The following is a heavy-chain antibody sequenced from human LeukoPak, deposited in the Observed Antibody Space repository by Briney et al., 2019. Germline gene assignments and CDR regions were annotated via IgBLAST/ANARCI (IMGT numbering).Heavy chain of an antibody. CDR3: ARVSTGSYDY. J-gene: IGHJ4*02. CDR2: ISSNGDRI. D-gene: IGHD1-26*01. CDR1: GFTFGDYA. V-gene: IGHV3-64*02. Sequence: GGSLRLSCTASGFTFGDYALSWFRQAPGKGLEYVSAISSNGDRIYYADSVKGRFTISRDNSKNTLYLQMGSLRAEDMAVYYCARVSTGSYDYWGQGTLVTVSS.